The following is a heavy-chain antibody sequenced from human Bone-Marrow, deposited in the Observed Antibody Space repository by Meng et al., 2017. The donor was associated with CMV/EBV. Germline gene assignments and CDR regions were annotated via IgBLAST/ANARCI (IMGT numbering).Heavy chain of an antibody. D-gene: IGHD2-2*01. J-gene: IGHJ2*01. V-gene: IGHV5-10-1*01. Sequence: FTSYWISWVRQMPGKGLEWMGRIDPSDSYTNYSPSVQGHVTISADKAISTAYLQWSSLKASDTAMYYCASQGYCSSTSCYGDWYVDLWGRGTLVTVSS. CDR1: FTSYW. CDR2: IDPSDSYT. CDR3: ASQGYCSSTSCYGDWYVDL.